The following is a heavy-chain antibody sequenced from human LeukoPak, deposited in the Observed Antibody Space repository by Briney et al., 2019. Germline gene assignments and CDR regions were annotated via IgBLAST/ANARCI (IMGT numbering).Heavy chain of an antibody. CDR3: ARRYYYDSSGYSADAFDI. D-gene: IGHD3-22*01. J-gene: IGHJ3*02. Sequence: ESSETLSLTCTVSGGSISSYYWSWIRQPPGKGLEWIGYIYYSGSTNYNPSLKSRVTISVDTSKNQFSLKLSSVTAADTAVYYCARRYYYDSSGYSADAFDIWGQGTMVTVSS. CDR2: IYYSGST. CDR1: GGSISSYY. V-gene: IGHV4-59*01.